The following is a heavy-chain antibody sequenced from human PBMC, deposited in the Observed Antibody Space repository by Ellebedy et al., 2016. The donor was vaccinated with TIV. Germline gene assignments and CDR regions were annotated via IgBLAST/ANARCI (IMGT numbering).Heavy chain of an antibody. J-gene: IGHJ4*02. CDR3: ARVGLLPKN. CDR1: GGSISSGGYS. Sequence: SETLSLTCAVSGGSISSGGYSWSWIRQPPGKGLEWIGYIYHSGSTYYNPSLKSRVTISVDTSKNQFSLKLSSVTAADTAVYYCARVGLLPKNWGQGTLVTVSS. V-gene: IGHV4-30-2*01. CDR2: IYHSGST.